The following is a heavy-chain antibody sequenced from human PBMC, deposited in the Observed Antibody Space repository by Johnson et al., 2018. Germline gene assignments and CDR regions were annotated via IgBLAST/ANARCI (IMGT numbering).Heavy chain of an antibody. D-gene: IGHD1-26*01. CDR3: ATAPVGWVGEGAEDFQH. Sequence: VQLVQSGGGLVQPGRSLRLPCAASGFSFDDYAMHWVRQAPGKGLEWVSGISWNSGSIGYADSVEGRFTISRANAKNSLYLQMNSMRPEDTALYYCATAPVGWVGEGAEDFQHWGQGTLVIVSS. CDR2: ISWNSGSI. CDR1: GFSFDDYA. V-gene: IGHV3-9*01. J-gene: IGHJ1*01.